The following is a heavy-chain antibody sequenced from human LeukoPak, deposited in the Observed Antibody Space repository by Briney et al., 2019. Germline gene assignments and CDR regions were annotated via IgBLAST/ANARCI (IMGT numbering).Heavy chain of an antibody. Sequence: PSETLSLTCAVYGGSFSGYYWSWIRQPPGKGLEWIGEINHSGSTNYNPSLKSRVTISVDTSKNQFSLKLSSVTAADTAVYYCASMVGGGYYYYYYMDVWGKGTTVTISS. J-gene: IGHJ6*03. D-gene: IGHD3-10*02. CDR1: GGSFSGYY. CDR2: INHSGST. CDR3: ASMVGGGYYYYYYMDV. V-gene: IGHV4-34*01.